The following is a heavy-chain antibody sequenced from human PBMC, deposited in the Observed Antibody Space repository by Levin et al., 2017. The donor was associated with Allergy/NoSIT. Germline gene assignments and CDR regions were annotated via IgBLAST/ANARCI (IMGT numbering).Heavy chain of an antibody. CDR1: GGSFSGYY. CDR3: ARGPTYLNTGIVGTNYYYGRDV. J-gene: IGHJ6*02. CDR2: INHSGST. Sequence: PSETLSLTCAVYGGSFSGYYWSWIRQPPGKGLEWIGEINHSGSTNYNPSLKSRVTISVDTPKNQFSLKLSSVTAADTAVYYCARGPTYLNTGIVGTNYYYGRDVWGQGTTVTVSS. D-gene: IGHD1-26*01. V-gene: IGHV4-34*01.